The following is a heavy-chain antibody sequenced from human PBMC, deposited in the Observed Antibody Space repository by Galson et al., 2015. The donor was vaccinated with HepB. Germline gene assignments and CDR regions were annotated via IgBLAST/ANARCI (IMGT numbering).Heavy chain of an antibody. V-gene: IGHV3-23*01. D-gene: IGHD2-15*01. CDR3: AKGDVVVVAATLGGYFQH. Sequence: SLRLSCAASGFTFSSYAMSWVRQAPGKGLEWVSAISGSGGSTYYADSVKGRFTISRDNSKNTLYLQMNSLRAEDTAVYYCAKGDVVVVAATLGGYFQHWGQGTLVTVSS. CDR1: GFTFSSYA. J-gene: IGHJ1*01. CDR2: ISGSGGST.